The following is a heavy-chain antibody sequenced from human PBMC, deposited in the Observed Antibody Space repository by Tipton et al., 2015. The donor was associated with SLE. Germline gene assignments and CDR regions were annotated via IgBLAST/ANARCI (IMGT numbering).Heavy chain of an antibody. Sequence: TLSLTCTVSNGSINLYYWSWIRQSPGKGLEYIGHVYYLGATNYSPSFESRVAMSVDTSKNQFSLRLRSVTAADTAVYYCARLVHYNSNWYLGVWGQGSLVTVSS. D-gene: IGHD3-22*01. CDR2: VYYLGAT. J-gene: IGHJ4*02. CDR3: ARLVHYNSNWYLGV. CDR1: NGSINLYY. V-gene: IGHV4-59*08.